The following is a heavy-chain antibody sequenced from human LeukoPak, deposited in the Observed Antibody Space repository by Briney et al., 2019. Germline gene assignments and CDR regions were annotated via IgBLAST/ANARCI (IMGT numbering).Heavy chain of an antibody. CDR1: GFTLSSYS. D-gene: IGHD3-22*01. CDR3: ARGDSSGYVCDY. Sequence: GGSLRLSCAASGFTLSSYSMNWVRQAPGKGLEWVSFISSSSSYIYYADSVKGRFTISRDNAKNSLYVQMDSLRAEDTAVYYCARGDSSGYVCDYWGQGTLVTVSS. CDR2: ISSSSSYI. V-gene: IGHV3-21*06. J-gene: IGHJ4*02.